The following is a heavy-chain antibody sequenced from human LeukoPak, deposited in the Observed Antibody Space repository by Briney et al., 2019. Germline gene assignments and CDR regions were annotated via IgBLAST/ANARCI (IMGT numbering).Heavy chain of an antibody. J-gene: IGHJ4*02. D-gene: IGHD2-15*01. CDR2: ISGGGGSR. CDR1: EFTFSNYG. Sequence: PGGSLRLSCEASEFTFSNYGMHWVRQAPGKGLEWVSAISGGGGSRYYADSVKGRFTISRDNSKNTLYLQMSSLRAEDMAVYYCARESPPPAIVVVVLAAFDYWGQGTLVTVSS. CDR3: ARESPPPAIVVVVLAAFDY. V-gene: IGHV3-23*01.